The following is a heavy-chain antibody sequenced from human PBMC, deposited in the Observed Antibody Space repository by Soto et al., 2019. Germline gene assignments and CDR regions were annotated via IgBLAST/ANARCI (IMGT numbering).Heavy chain of an antibody. V-gene: IGHV3-23*01. D-gene: IGHD6-19*01. CDR2: ISGSGGST. CDR3: ANAIAVAGTLNFDY. CDR1: EFTCSGFA. Sequence: GGSLRLSYAAFEFTCSGFAMSWVRQAPGKGLEWVSAISGSGGSTYYADSVKGRFTISRDNSKNTLYLQMNSLRAEDTVVYYCANAIAVAGTLNFDYWGQGTLVTVSS. J-gene: IGHJ4*02.